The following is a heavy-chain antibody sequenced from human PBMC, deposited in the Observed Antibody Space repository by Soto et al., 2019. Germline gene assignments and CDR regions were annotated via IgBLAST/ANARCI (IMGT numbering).Heavy chain of an antibody. CDR2: ISYDGSNK. J-gene: IGHJ6*03. CDR3: AKDCRQQLVCYYYFDV. CDR1: GFTFSSYS. Sequence: PGGSLRLSCAASGFTFSSYSMNWVRQAPGKGLEWVAVISYDGSNKYYADSVKGRFTISRDNSKNTLYLQMNRLRAEDTAVYYYAKDCRQQLVCYYYFDVWGKGTTVTVSS. D-gene: IGHD6-13*01. V-gene: IGHV3-30*18.